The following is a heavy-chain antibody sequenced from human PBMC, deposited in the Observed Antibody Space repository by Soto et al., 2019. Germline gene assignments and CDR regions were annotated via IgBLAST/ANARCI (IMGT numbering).Heavy chain of an antibody. Sequence: GGSLRLSCAASGFTFNTAWLTWVRQAPGKGLEWVGRIKGKPDGGATDYAALVESRFMISRDDSQNTVFLQMNSLKTDDTAVYYCTAGSPFNYWGPGTLVTVSS. CDR1: GFTFNTAW. CDR2: IKGKPDGGAT. J-gene: IGHJ4*02. V-gene: IGHV3-15*01. CDR3: TAGSPFNY.